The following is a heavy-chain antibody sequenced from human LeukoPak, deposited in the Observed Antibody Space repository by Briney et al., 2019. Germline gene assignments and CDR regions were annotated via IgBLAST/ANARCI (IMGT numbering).Heavy chain of an antibody. CDR2: ISYDGSNK. J-gene: IGHJ4*02. V-gene: IGHV3-30-3*01. CDR1: GFTFSSYA. Sequence: GRSLRLSCAASGFTFSSYAMHWVRQAPGKGLEWVAVISYDGSNKYYADSVKGRFTISRDNSKNTLYLQMNSLRAEDTAVYYCARNSGYPTRYFDYWGQGTLVTVSS. D-gene: IGHD5-12*01. CDR3: ARNSGYPTRYFDY.